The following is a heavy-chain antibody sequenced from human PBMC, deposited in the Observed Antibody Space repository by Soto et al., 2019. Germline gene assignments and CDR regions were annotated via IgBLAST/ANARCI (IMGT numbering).Heavy chain of an antibody. CDR2: ISPSGSFL. J-gene: IGHJ4*02. Sequence: GGSLRLSCAAPGFSFRSYYMNWVRQAPGRGLEWVSSISPSGSFLSYADSVKGRFTISRDNVKNSVNLQMNSLRAEDTAVYYCARVGTDYGSGSPYYSDYWGQGTLVTVSS. CDR1: GFSFRSYY. V-gene: IGHV3-21*06. D-gene: IGHD3-10*01. CDR3: ARVGTDYGSGSPYYSDY.